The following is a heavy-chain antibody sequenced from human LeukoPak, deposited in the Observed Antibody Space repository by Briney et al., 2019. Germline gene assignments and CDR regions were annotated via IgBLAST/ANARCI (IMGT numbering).Heavy chain of an antibody. CDR3: ARGDLATARYY. CDR2: ISPLSGGT. CDR1: GYTFTDYY. J-gene: IGHJ4*02. Sequence: ASVKVSCKASGYTFTDYYMHWVRQAPGQGLEWMGWISPLSGGTKYAQKFQGCVSMTRDTSISTAYMELIRLRSDDTAVYYCARGDLATARYYWGQGTLVTVSS. V-gene: IGHV1-2*04. D-gene: IGHD6-13*01.